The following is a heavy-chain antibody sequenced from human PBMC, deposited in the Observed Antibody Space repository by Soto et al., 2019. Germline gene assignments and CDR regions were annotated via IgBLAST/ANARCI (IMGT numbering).Heavy chain of an antibody. D-gene: IGHD3-16*01. CDR2: IYWDDDK. CDR3: AHIPNYYQYDWFDP. CDR1: GFSLTTRGVG. Sequence: QITLKESGPTPVKPTQTLTRTCTLSGFSLTTRGVGVGWIRQPPGKALECLALIYWDDDKRYSPSLQSRLSITKDTSKNQVVLTMTNVDPVDTATYYCAHIPNYYQYDWFDPWGQGTLVSVSS. V-gene: IGHV2-5*02. J-gene: IGHJ5*02.